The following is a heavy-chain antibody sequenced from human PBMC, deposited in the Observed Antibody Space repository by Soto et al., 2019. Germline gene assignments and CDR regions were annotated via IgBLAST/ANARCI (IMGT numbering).Heavy chain of an antibody. CDR1: GFTFDDYA. CDR2: ISWNSGSI. CDR3: AKDVGGSNYYGLDV. J-gene: IGHJ6*02. Sequence: EVQLVESGGGLVQPGRSLRLSCAASGFTFDDYAMHWVRQAPGKGLEWVSGISWNSGSIGYADSVKGRFTISRDNAKNSLYLQMNILRAEDTALYYCAKDVGGSNYYGLDVWGQGTTVTVSS. V-gene: IGHV3-9*01. D-gene: IGHD1-26*01.